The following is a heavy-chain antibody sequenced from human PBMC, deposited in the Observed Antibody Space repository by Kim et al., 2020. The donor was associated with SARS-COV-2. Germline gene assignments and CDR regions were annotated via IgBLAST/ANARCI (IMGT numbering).Heavy chain of an antibody. J-gene: IGHJ4*02. CDR1: GFTFSSYS. Sequence: GGSLRLSCASSGFTFSSYSMNWVRQAPGKGLEWVSSISSSSSYIYYADSVKGRFTISRDNAKNSLYLQMNSLRAEDTAVYYCARVRNYYYDTHEGFDYWGQGTLVTVSS. D-gene: IGHD3-22*01. CDR3: ARVRNYYYDTHEGFDY. V-gene: IGHV3-21*01. CDR2: ISSSSSYI.